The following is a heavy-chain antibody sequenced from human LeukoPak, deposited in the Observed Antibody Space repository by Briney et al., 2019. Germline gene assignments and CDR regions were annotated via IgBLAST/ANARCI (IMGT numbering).Heavy chain of an antibody. V-gene: IGHV4-59*12. CDR2: ISSSGST. Sequence: PSETLSLTCTVSGASISSYYWSWIRQPPGKGLEWIGYISSSGSTKYNPSLKSRLTISVDTSKNHFSLKLSSVTAADTAVYYCARDRWDYINYYYYYMDVWGKGTTVTVSS. D-gene: IGHD4-11*01. CDR1: GASISSYY. CDR3: ARDRWDYINYYYYYMDV. J-gene: IGHJ6*03.